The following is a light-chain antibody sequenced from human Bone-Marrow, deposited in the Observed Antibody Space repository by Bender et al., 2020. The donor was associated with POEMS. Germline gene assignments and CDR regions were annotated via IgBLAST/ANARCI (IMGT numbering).Light chain of an antibody. V-gene: IGLV1-44*01. J-gene: IGLJ3*02. CDR2: SSH. CDR3: AVWDDSLNGWV. Sequence: QSVLTQPPSASGTPGQRVTISCSGGSSNIGAHAVNWYQHLPGTAPKLLIYSSHRRPSEVPDRFSGSRSGTSAYLAISGLQSEDEADYYCAVWDDSLNGWVFGGGTNLTVL. CDR1: SSNIGAHA.